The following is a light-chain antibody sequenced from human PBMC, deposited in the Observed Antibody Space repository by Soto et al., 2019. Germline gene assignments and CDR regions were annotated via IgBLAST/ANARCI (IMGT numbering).Light chain of an antibody. CDR1: STDVDGYDY. Sequence: QSALTQPASVYGSPGQSITISCTGASTDVDGYDYVSWYQQHPGQAPKLMIYDVNNRPSGVSYRFSGSKSGDTASLTISGLQAEDDADYYCSSYTTSAPFYVFGTGNKVTVL. CDR3: SSYTTSAPFYV. CDR2: DVN. V-gene: IGLV2-14*03. J-gene: IGLJ1*01.